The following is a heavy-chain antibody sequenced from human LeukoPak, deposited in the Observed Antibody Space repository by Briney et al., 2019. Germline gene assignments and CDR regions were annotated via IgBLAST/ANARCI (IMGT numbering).Heavy chain of an antibody. J-gene: IGHJ3*02. D-gene: IGHD2-8*01. V-gene: IGHV3-48*01. CDR2: ISSSSSTI. CDR1: GFTFSSYS. Sequence: PGGSLRLSCAASGFTFSSYSMNWVRQAPGKGLEWVSYISSSSSTIYYADSVKGRFTISRDNAKNSLYLQMNSLRAEDTAVYYCAGEYCTNGVCHKGAFDIWGQGTMVTVSS. CDR3: AGEYCTNGVCHKGAFDI.